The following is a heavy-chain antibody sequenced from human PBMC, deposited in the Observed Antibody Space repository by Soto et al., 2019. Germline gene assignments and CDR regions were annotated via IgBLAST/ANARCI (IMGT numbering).Heavy chain of an antibody. J-gene: IGHJ3*02. CDR1: GFTVSSNY. CDR3: ARAPPVPSFDAFDI. Sequence: GGSLRLSCAASGFTVSSNYMSWVRQAPGKGLEWVSVIYSGGSTYYADSVKGRFTISRDNSKNTLYLQMNSLRAEDTAVYYCARAPPVPSFDAFDIWGQGTMVTVSS. V-gene: IGHV3-53*01. CDR2: IYSGGST. D-gene: IGHD1-1*01.